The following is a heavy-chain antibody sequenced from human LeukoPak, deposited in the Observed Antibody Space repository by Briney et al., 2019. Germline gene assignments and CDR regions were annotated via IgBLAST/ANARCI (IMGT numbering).Heavy chain of an antibody. Sequence: HGESLKISCKGSGYSFTSYWIGWVRQMPGKGLEWMGIIYPGDSDTRYSPSFQGQGTISADKSISTAYLQWSSLKASDTAMYYCASRLRTAYGPPGAFDIWGQGTMVTVSS. CDR3: ASRLRTAYGPPGAFDI. CDR1: GYSFTSYW. D-gene: IGHD5-18*01. CDR2: IYPGDSDT. V-gene: IGHV5-51*01. J-gene: IGHJ3*02.